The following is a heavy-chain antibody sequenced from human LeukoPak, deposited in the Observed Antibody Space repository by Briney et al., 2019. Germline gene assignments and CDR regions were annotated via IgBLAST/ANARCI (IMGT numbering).Heavy chain of an antibody. D-gene: IGHD6-13*01. CDR2: INPNSGGT. V-gene: IGHV1-2*04. CDR3: ASSSHSPDYYYGMDV. J-gene: IGHJ6*02. CDR1: GYTFTGYY. Sequence: ASVKVSCKASGYTFTGYYMHWVRQAPGQGLEWMGWINPNSGGTNYAQKFQGWVTMTRDTSISTAYMELSRLRSDDTAVYYCASSSHSPDYYYGMDVWGQGTTVTVSS.